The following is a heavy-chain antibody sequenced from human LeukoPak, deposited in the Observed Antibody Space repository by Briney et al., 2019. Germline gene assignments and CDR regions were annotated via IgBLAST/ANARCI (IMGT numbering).Heavy chain of an antibody. CDR1: GGSFSGYY. CDR3: ARRSILGATFGY. D-gene: IGHD1-26*01. Sequence: SETLSLTCAVYGGSFSGYYWSWIRQPPGKGLEWIGEINHSGSTNYNPSLKSRVTISVDTSKNQFSLKLSSVTAADTAVYYCARRSILGATFGYWGQGTLVTVSS. J-gene: IGHJ4*02. CDR2: INHSGST. V-gene: IGHV4-34*01.